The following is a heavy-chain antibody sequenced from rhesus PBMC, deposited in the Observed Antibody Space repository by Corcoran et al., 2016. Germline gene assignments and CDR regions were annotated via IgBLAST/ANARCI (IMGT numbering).Heavy chain of an antibody. CDR2: IYGDVTTT. V-gene: IGHV4S11*01. D-gene: IGHD1-44*01. Sequence: VQLQESGPGLVKPSETLSLTCTVSGGSLSGYFWNWIRQPPGKGLEWIGNIYGDVTTTNYNPSRKRRVTRSADTSNNQVSLKLSSVTAADTAVYYCATRSGNSDDYGLDSGGQGVVVTVSS. J-gene: IGHJ6*01. CDR1: GGSLSGYF. CDR3: ATRSGNSDDYGLDS.